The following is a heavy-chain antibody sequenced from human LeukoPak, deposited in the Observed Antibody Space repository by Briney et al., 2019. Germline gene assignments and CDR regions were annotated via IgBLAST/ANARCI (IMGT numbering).Heavy chain of an antibody. Sequence: GASVTVSCKASGGTFSSYAISWVRQAPGQGLEWMGGIIPIFGTANYAQKFQGRVTITTHESTSTAYMELSSLRSEDTAVYYCARDRRTTVVTQGIDAFDIWGQGTMVTVSS. CDR2: IIPIFGTA. CDR3: ARDRRTTVVTQGIDAFDI. D-gene: IGHD4-23*01. J-gene: IGHJ3*02. CDR1: GGTFSSYA. V-gene: IGHV1-69*05.